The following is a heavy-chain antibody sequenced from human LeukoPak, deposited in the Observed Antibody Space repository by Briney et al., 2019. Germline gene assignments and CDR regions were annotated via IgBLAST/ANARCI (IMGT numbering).Heavy chain of an antibody. CDR1: GGSISSSTYY. J-gene: IGHJ4*02. CDR3: ARDRLRFVY. Sequence: SETLSLTCTVSGGSISSSTYYWGWIRQPPGKGLEWIGYIYYSGNTNYNPSLKSRVTISVDTSKNQFSLKLSSVTAADTAVYYCARDRLRFVYWGQGTLVTVSS. CDR2: IYYSGNT. V-gene: IGHV4-61*01.